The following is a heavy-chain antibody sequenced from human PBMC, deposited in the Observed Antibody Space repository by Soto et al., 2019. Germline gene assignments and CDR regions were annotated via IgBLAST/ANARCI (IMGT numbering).Heavy chain of an antibody. CDR3: AKSQTYCSGGSCYHNWFDP. V-gene: IGHV1-3*01. Sequence: ASVKVSCKASGYTFTSYAMHWVRQAPGQGLEWMGWINAGNGNTKYSQKFQGRVTITRDTSASTAYMELSSLRSEDTAVYYCAKSQTYCSGGSCYHNWFDPWGQGTLVTVSS. J-gene: IGHJ5*02. CDR2: INAGNGNT. D-gene: IGHD2-15*01. CDR1: GYTFTSYA.